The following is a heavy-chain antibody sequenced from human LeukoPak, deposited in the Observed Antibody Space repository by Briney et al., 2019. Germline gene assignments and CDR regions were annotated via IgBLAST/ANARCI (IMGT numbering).Heavy chain of an antibody. CDR2: SYFRGST. V-gene: IGHV4-39*07. D-gene: IGHD6-13*01. CDR1: GDSLSSSHTYY. Sequence: PSETLSLTCSVSGDSLSSSHTYYWGWIRQPPGKGLEWTGSSYFRGSTYPSPSLRSRVVISVDTSKNQFSLKLNSVTAADTAVYYCGSSHSSSWYDWWGQGTLVTVTS. CDR3: GSSHSSSWYDW. J-gene: IGHJ4*02.